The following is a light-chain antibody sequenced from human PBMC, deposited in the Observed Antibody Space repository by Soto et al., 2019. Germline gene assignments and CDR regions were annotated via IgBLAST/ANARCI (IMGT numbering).Light chain of an antibody. CDR3: QQYGSSPRA. V-gene: IGKV3-20*01. CDR1: QSVSSSY. Sequence: EIVLSQSLGALSLSQGERATLSCRASQSVSSSYLAWYQQKPGQAPRLLIYGASSRATGIPDRFSGSGSGTDFTLTISRLEPEDFAVYYCQQYGSSPRAFGQGTMV. J-gene: IGKJ1*01. CDR2: GAS.